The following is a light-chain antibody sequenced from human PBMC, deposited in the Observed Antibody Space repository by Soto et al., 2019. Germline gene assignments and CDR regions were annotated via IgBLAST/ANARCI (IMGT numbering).Light chain of an antibody. CDR2: DTS. J-gene: IGLJ2*01. V-gene: IGLV7-46*01. CDR1: PGAVTSGHY. Sequence: QTVVTQEPSLTVSPGGTVTLTCGSSPGAVTSGHYPYWFQQKPGQAPRTLIYDTSNKHSWTPARFSGSLLGGKAALTLSGAQPEDEAEYYCLLSYSGARVVVGGGTKVTVL. CDR3: LLSYSGARVV.